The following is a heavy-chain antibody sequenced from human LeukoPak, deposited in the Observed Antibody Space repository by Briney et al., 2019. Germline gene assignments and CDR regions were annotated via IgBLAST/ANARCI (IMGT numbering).Heavy chain of an antibody. CDR2: IYSGSST. Sequence: PGGSLRLSCAASGLTVSSNYMSWVRQALGKGLEWVSLIYSGSSTYYADSVKGRFTISRDKSKNTLYLQMSSLRVEDTAVYYRAMGAIVATIDYWGQGALVTVSS. CDR3: AMGAIVATIDY. D-gene: IGHD5-12*01. V-gene: IGHV3-66*01. J-gene: IGHJ4*02. CDR1: GLTVSSNY.